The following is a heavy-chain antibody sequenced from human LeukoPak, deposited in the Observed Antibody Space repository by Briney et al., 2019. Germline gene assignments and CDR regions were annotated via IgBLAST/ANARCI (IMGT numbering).Heavy chain of an antibody. CDR3: AKSGCTSTACYAFDI. D-gene: IGHD2-2*01. CDR1: GFTFTSYP. CDR2: INGDRT. Sequence: PGGSLRLSCAASGFTFTSYPLSWVRQTPGMGLEWVSSINGDRTYYAGSVMGRFTISRDNSKNTLYLQMNSLRAEDTAVYYCAKSGCTSTACYAFDIWGQGTTVTVSS. J-gene: IGHJ3*02. V-gene: IGHV3-23*01.